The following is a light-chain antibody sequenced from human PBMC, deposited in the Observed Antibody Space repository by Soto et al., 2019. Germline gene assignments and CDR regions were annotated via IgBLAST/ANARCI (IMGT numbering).Light chain of an antibody. CDR3: CSYTSSSTRVI. CDR1: SSDVGGYSY. V-gene: IGLV2-14*01. J-gene: IGLJ2*01. CDR2: EVS. Sequence: QSALTQPASVSGSPGQSITISCTGTSSDVGGYSYVSWYQQHPGKAPKLMIYEVSNRPSGVSNRFSGSKSGNTASLTISGLQAEDEADYYCCSYTSSSTRVIFGGGTKLTVL.